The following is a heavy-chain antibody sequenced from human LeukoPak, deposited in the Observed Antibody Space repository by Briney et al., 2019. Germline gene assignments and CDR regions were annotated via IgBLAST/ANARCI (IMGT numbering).Heavy chain of an antibody. CDR1: DGSINSYY. J-gene: IGHJ6*03. D-gene: IGHD3-3*01. Sequence: SETLSLTCTVSDGSINSYYWSWTRQPPGKGLEWIGYIYYNGSTNYNPSFKSRVTISVDTSKNQFSLKLSSVTAADTAVYYCARVDKTVFGGYYYMDVWGKGTTVTVSS. CDR3: ARVDKTVFGGYYYMDV. V-gene: IGHV4-59*01. CDR2: IYYNGST.